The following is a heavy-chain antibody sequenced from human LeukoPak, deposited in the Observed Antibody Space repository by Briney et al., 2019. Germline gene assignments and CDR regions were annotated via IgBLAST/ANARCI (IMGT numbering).Heavy chain of an antibody. CDR1: GFTFSSYA. D-gene: IGHD5-18*01. J-gene: IGHJ4*02. Sequence: GGSLRLSCVASGFTFSSYAMNWVRQAPGKGLEWVSTITANGGRTYYADSVKGRFTISRDNAKNSLYLQMNSLRAEDTAMYYCARRATTERGHSYGLDFWGQGTLVTVSS. CDR2: ITANGGRT. CDR3: ARRATTERGHSYGLDF. V-gene: IGHV3-23*01.